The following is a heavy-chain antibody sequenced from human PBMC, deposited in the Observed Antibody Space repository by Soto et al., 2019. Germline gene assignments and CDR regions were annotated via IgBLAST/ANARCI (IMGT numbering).Heavy chain of an antibody. V-gene: IGHV4-59*01. Sequence: SETLSLTCTVSGGSISSYYWSWIRQPPGKGLEWIGYIYYSGSTNYNPSLKSRVTISVDTSKNQFSLKLSSVTAADTAVYYCARCDDSSRIYVNWCQGTLVSAPS. CDR3: ARCDDSSRIYVN. D-gene: IGHD3-22*01. CDR2: IYYSGST. J-gene: IGHJ4*02. CDR1: GGSISSYY.